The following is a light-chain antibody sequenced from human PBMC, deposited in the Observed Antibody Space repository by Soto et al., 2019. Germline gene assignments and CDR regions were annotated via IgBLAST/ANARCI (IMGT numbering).Light chain of an antibody. J-gene: IGLJ3*02. CDR3: CSYAGSYTWV. CDR2: DVS. Sequence: QSALTQPRSVSGSPGQSVTISCTGTSSDVGGYNYVSWYQQHPGKAPKLMIHDVSKRTSGVPDRFSGSKSGNTASLTISGLQDEDEADYSSCSYAGSYTWVFGGGTKVALL. CDR1: SSDVGGYNY. V-gene: IGLV2-11*01.